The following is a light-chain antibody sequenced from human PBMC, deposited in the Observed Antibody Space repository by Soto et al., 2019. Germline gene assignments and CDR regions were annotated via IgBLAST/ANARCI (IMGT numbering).Light chain of an antibody. J-gene: IGKJ3*01. V-gene: IGKV3-11*01. CDR3: QQRSHWPFT. CDR1: QSVSSL. Sequence: EIVLTQSPATLSLSPGDTATLSCRASQSVSSLLAWYQHKPPQAPRLLIHGASNRATGIPARFGGSGSGTQFTLTISSLEPDASVVYYCQQRSHWPFTFGPGTKVDIK. CDR2: GAS.